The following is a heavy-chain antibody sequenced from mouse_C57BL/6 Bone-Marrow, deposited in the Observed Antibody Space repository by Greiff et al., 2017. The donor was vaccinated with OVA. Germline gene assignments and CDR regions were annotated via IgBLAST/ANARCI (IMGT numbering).Heavy chain of an antibody. CDR2: IYPGSGST. D-gene: IGHD1-1*01. Sequence: QVQLQQPGAELVKPGASVKMSCKASGYTFTSYWITWVKQRPGQGLEWIGDIYPGSGSTNYNEKFKSKATLTVDTSSSTAYMQLSSLTSEDSAVYCGARRGRGSSYDWYFGGWGTGTTVTVSS. CDR1: GYTFTSYW. V-gene: IGHV1-55*01. J-gene: IGHJ1*03. CDR3: ARRGRGSSYDWYFGG.